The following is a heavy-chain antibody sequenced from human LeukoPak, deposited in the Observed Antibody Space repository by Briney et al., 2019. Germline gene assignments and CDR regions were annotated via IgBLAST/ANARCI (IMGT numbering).Heavy chain of an antibody. CDR3: AKESSSSSRTGWYFDL. J-gene: IGHJ2*01. CDR1: GFTFSSYA. D-gene: IGHD6-13*01. V-gene: IGHV3-23*01. Sequence: GGSLRLSCAASGFTFSSYAMSWVRQAPGKGLEWVSAISGSGGSTYYADSVKGRSTISRDNSKNTLDLQMNRLRAEDTAVYYCAKESSSSSRTGWYFDLWGRGTLVTVSS. CDR2: ISGSGGST.